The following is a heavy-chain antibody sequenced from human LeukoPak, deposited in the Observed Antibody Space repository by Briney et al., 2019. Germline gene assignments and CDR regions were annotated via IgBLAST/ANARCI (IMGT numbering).Heavy chain of an antibody. Sequence: SETLSLTCTVSGYSISSGYYWGWIRQPPGKGLEWIGSIYHSGSTYYNPSLKSRFTISVDTSKNQFSLKLNSVTAADTAVYYCARRVVVLAADYLDYWGQGTLVTVSS. CDR1: GYSISSGYY. D-gene: IGHD2-15*01. V-gene: IGHV4-38-2*02. CDR3: ARRVVVLAADYLDY. CDR2: IYHSGST. J-gene: IGHJ4*02.